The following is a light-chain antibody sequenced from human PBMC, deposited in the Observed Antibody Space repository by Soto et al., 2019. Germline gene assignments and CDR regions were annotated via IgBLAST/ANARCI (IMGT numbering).Light chain of an antibody. CDR3: LQHNSYPWT. J-gene: IGKJ1*01. CDR2: AAS. V-gene: IGKV1-17*01. CDR1: QGIRND. Sequence: DIQMTQSPYRMSRSXGDGVTISXXASQGIRNDLGWYQQKPGKAPKRLIYAASNLQSGVPSRFSGSGSGTEFTLTISSLQPEDFATYYCLQHNSYPWTFGQGTKVDIK.